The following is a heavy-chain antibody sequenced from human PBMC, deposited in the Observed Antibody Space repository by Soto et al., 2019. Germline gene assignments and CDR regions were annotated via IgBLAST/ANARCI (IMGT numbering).Heavy chain of an antibody. Sequence: GASVKGSCKASGGTFSSYTISWVRQAPGQGLEWMGRIIPILGIANYAQKFQGRVTITADKSTSTAYMELSSLRSEDTAVYYCARDHGRTPGYYFDYWGQGTLVTV. CDR3: ARDHGRTPGYYFDY. CDR2: IIPILGIA. CDR1: GGTFSSYT. D-gene: IGHD2-2*01. J-gene: IGHJ4*02. V-gene: IGHV1-69*04.